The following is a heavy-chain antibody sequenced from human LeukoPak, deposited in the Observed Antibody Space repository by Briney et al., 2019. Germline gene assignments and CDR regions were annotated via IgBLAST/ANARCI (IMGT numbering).Heavy chain of an antibody. CDR2: INPNSGGT. D-gene: IGHD1-26*01. J-gene: IGHJ4*02. CDR1: GYTFTSYY. Sequence: ASVKVSCKASGYTFTSYYMHWVRQAPGQGLEWMGWINPNSGGTNYAQKFQGRVTMTRDTSISTAYMELSRLRSDDTAVYYCARHRSIVGATELDYWGQGTLVTVSS. V-gene: IGHV1-2*02. CDR3: ARHRSIVGATELDY.